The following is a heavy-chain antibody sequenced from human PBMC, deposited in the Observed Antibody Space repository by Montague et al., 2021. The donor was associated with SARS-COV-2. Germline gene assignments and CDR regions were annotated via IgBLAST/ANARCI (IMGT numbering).Heavy chain of an antibody. V-gene: IGHV4-34*01. CDR2: INHSGST. J-gene: IGHJ4*02. Sequence: SETLSLTCAVYGGSFSGYYWSWIRQPPGKGLEWIGEINHSGSTNYNPSLKSRVTISVDTSKNQFSLKLSSVTAADTAVYYCARVPESGQSIDYWGQGTLVTVSS. CDR3: ARVPESGQSIDY. CDR1: GGSFSGYY.